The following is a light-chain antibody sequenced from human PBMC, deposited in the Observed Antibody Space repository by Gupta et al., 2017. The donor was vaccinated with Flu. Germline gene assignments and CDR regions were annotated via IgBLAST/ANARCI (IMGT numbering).Light chain of an antibody. CDR2: KAS. CDR3: QQDDVSPYT. J-gene: IGKJ2*01. CDR1: QSISGW. V-gene: IGKV1-5*03. Sequence: IQMTQSPSTLSASVGDRVTITCRASQSISGWLAWYQQRPGKAPNLLIYKASRLESGVPSRFSGSGSGTEFTLTISSLQPDDFATYYCQQDDVSPYTFGQGTKMDIK.